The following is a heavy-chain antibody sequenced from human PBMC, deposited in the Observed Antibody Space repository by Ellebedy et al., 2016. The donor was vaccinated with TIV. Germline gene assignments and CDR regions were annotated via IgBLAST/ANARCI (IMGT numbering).Heavy chain of an antibody. Sequence: GESLKISCQASGFTFSDFYMSWFRQGPGKGLECLSYISDNSRVTNYADSVKGRFTISRDDAKNSLFLQMDRLTAEDTALYFCARGTRVPGPWGQGTLVTVSS. V-gene: IGHV3-11*06. J-gene: IGHJ5*02. CDR3: ARGTRVPGP. D-gene: IGHD4-17*01. CDR1: GFTFSDFY. CDR2: ISDNSRVT.